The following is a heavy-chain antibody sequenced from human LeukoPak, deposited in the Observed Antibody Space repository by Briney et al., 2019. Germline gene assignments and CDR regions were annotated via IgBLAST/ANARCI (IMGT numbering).Heavy chain of an antibody. CDR2: ISATGTT. V-gene: IGHV3-23*01. Sequence: PGGSLRLSCAVSGLTFSRYAMSWVRQAPEKGLEWVSAISATGTTYYPDSVKGRSTISRDNSKNTVYLQMSSLRAEDTAVYYCAPNWNLDYWGQGTLVTVSS. D-gene: IGHD1-1*01. J-gene: IGHJ4*02. CDR3: APNWNLDY. CDR1: GLTFSRYA.